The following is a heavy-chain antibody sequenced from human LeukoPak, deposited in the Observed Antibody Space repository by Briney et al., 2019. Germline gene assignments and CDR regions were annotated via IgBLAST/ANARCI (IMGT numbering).Heavy chain of an antibody. CDR3: ARRANGGWYFFDY. J-gene: IGHJ4*02. CDR2: IYPSDSDT. CDR1: GYIFTSYW. Sequence: GESLKISCKGSGYIFTSYWIAWVRQMPGKGLEWMGIIYPSDSDTTYSPSFQGQVTISADKSISTAYLQWSSLKASDTAMYYCARRANGGWYFFDYWGQGTLVTVSS. D-gene: IGHD6-19*01. V-gene: IGHV5-51*01.